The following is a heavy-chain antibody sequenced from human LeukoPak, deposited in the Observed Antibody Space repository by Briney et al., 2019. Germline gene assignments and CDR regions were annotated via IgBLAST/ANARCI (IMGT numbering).Heavy chain of an antibody. CDR3: AKPISGGLAVSADWFDP. Sequence: GGSLRLSCAASGFAFNFYAMSWVRQAPGKGLQWVSTINANGNADSVRGRFTISRDNSKDTLYLQLNSLRAEDTAIYFCAKPISGGLAVSADWFDPWGQGALVIVSS. CDR2: INANGN. V-gene: IGHV3-23*01. D-gene: IGHD6-19*01. J-gene: IGHJ5*02. CDR1: GFAFNFYA.